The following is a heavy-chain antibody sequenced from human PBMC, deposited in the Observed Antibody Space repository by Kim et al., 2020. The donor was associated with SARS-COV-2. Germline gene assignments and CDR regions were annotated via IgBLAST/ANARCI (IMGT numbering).Heavy chain of an antibody. CDR2: IVVGSGNT. CDR1: GFTFTSSA. D-gene: IGHD2-2*01. V-gene: IGHV1-58*02. J-gene: IGHJ6*02. Sequence: SVKVSCKASGFTFTSSAMQWVRQARGQRLEWIGWIVVGSGNTNYAQKFQERVTITRDMSTSTAYMELSSLRSEDTAVYYCAADTASGYCGSSTSCYAGSYYYYGMDVWGQGTTVTVSS. CDR3: AADTASGYCGSSTSCYAGSYYYYGMDV.